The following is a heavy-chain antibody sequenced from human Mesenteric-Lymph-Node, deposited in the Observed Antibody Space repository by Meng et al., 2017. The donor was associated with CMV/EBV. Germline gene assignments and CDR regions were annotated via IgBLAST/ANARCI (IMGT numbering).Heavy chain of an antibody. D-gene: IGHD6-13*01. CDR2: ISYDGSNK. Sequence: GGSLRLSCAASGFIFKIHAMHWIRRAPGKGLEWVAVISYDGSNKYYADSVKGRFTISRDNSQNTLHLQINSLRAEDTAVYYCAKEGYTSSWYWFDPWGQGTLVTVSS. J-gene: IGHJ5*02. V-gene: IGHV3-30-3*01. CDR3: AKEGYTSSWYWFDP. CDR1: GFIFKIHA.